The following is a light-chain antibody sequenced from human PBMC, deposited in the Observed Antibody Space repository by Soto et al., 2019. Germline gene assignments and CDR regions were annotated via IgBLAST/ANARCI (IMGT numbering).Light chain of an antibody. CDR1: SSDDGSYNL. CDR2: EVS. J-gene: IGLJ1*01. Sequence: QSVLTQPASVSGSPGQSITISCTGTSSDDGSYNLVSWYQQHPGKAPKLMIYEVSKRPSGVSNRFSGSKSGNTAPLTISGLQAEDEADYYCCSYAGSSTYVFGTGTKVTVL. CDR3: CSYAGSSTYV. V-gene: IGLV2-23*02.